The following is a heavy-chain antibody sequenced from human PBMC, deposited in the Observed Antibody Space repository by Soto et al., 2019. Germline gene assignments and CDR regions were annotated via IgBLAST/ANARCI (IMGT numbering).Heavy chain of an antibody. Sequence: QVQLVQSGAEVKKPGASVKVSCKASGYTFTGHYMYWVRQAPGQGLEWMGWINPDNGGTSYAQKFPGRVTMTTDTSINTAYMELSRLRSDDTAVYYCAREVGKLGYSSSSCDSWGQGSLVTVST. D-gene: IGHD6-6*01. CDR2: INPDNGGT. J-gene: IGHJ4*02. CDR1: GYTFTGHY. CDR3: AREVGKLGYSSSSCDS. V-gene: IGHV1-2*02.